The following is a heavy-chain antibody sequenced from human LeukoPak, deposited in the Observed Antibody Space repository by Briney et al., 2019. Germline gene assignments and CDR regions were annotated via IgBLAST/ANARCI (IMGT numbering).Heavy chain of an antibody. J-gene: IGHJ2*01. D-gene: IGHD5-24*01. Sequence: GESLKISCEGSGYSFTDYWISWVRQMPGRGLDWMGRIDPSASQTNYNPSFRGHVTISVDKSISSVYLQWSSLQASDTAIYYCARRSRDKAISLDLWGRGTVVTVSS. V-gene: IGHV5-10-1*01. CDR2: IDPSASQT. CDR1: GYSFTDYW. CDR3: ARRSRDKAISLDL.